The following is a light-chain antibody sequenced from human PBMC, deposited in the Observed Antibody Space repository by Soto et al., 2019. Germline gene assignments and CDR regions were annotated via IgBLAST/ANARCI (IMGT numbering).Light chain of an antibody. Sequence: EIVMTQSPATLSVSPGETATLSCRASQRVGINLAWYQQKPGQAPRLLIYSASTRASGIPDRFSGSGSGTEFTLTISSLQPDDSATYYCQQYDSYPWTFGQGTKVDIK. CDR3: QQYDSYPWT. V-gene: IGKV3-15*01. CDR1: QRVGIN. CDR2: SAS. J-gene: IGKJ1*01.